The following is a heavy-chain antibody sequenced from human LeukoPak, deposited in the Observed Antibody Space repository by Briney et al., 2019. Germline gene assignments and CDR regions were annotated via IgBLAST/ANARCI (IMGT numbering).Heavy chain of an antibody. D-gene: IGHD3-10*01. Sequence: GGSLRLSCAASGFSFYHAWMNWVRQAPGKGLEWVGRIKGQPDGGTTDYAAPVRGRFTISRDDSRNTLYLQMNSLKTEDTAVYYCSGDDSASYFRFDPWGRGTLVTVSS. CDR1: GFSFYHAW. CDR3: SGDDSASYFRFDP. V-gene: IGHV3-15*01. J-gene: IGHJ5*02. CDR2: IKGQPDGGTT.